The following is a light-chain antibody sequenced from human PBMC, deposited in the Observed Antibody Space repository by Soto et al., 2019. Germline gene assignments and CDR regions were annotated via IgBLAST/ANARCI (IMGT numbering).Light chain of an antibody. Sequence: DIQMTQAPSTLSASVGDRVTITCRASQNINAWLAWYQQKPGKAPKLLIYDISTLHSGVPSRFSGSASGTEFTLTISNLESDDFATYYCQQYHRYSTFGQGTRVDIE. J-gene: IGKJ1*01. V-gene: IGKV1-5*01. CDR2: DIS. CDR3: QQYHRYST. CDR1: QNINAW.